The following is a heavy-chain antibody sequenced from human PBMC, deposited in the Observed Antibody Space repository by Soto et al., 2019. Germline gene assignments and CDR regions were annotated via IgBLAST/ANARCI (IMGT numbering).Heavy chain of an antibody. D-gene: IGHD1-1*01. CDR3: AKMPDGVNSNSPYL. V-gene: IGHV3-23*01. Sequence: EVQLLESGGGLVQPGESLKLACAASGFPSGKYAMSWVRQAPGKGLEWVSTTGGGIGPYYADSVKGRFTISKDNPRVTMYLQMNSLRAEDTGIYYCAKMPDGVNSNSPYLWGPGTLVTVSP. CDR1: GFPSGKYA. J-gene: IGHJ4*02. CDR2: TGGGIGP.